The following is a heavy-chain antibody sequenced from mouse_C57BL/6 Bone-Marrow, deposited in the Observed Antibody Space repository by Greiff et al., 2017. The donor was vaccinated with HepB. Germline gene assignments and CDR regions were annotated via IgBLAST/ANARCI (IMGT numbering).Heavy chain of an antibody. CDR3: ASGYYCGSSLYFDY. CDR1: GFNIKNTY. D-gene: IGHD1-1*01. CDR2: IDPANGNT. V-gene: IGHV14-3*01. Sequence: VQLQQSVAELVRPGASVKLSCTASGFNIKNTYMHWVKQRPEQGLEWIGRIDPANGNTKYAPKFQGKATITADTSSNTAYLQLSSPTSEDTAISYCASGYYCGSSLYFDYGGRGTTLTVSA. J-gene: IGHJ2*01.